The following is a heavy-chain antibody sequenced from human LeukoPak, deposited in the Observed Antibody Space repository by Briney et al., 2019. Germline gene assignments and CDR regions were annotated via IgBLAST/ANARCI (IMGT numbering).Heavy chain of an antibody. V-gene: IGHV1-69*05. Sequence: SVKVSCKASGGTFSSYAISWVRQAPGQGLEWMGGIIPIFGTANYAQKFQGRVTITTDESTSTAYMELSSLRSEDTAVYYCASSYDDSSGYHYMDVWGKGTTVTVSS. CDR1: GGTFSSYA. J-gene: IGHJ6*03. CDR2: IIPIFGTA. D-gene: IGHD3-22*01. CDR3: ASSYDDSSGYHYMDV.